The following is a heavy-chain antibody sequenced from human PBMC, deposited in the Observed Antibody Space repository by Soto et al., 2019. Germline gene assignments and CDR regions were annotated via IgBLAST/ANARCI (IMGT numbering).Heavy chain of an antibody. CDR1: RETLYISF. V-gene: IGHV3-11*01. J-gene: IGHJ4*02. Sequence: SSAASRETLYISFISWIRQTQGKGLEWVSYISASGYRIQYADSVKGRFTISRDIAKNSLYLQLNSLGADDTAVYFCARDLMELSTVAVAYWGEGTLVTVSS. CDR2: ISASGYRI. D-gene: IGHD1-7*01. CDR3: ARDLMELSTVAVAY.